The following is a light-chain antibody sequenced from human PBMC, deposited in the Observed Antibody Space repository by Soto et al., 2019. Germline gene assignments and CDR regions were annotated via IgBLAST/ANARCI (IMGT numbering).Light chain of an antibody. V-gene: IGKV3-11*01. CDR2: DAS. Sequence: EIVLTQSPATLSLSPGERATLSCRASQSVSSYLAWYQQKPGQAPRLLIYDASNRATGIPARFSGSGSGTDFTLNTSSLEHEDFEVYYCQQRSKWPPWTFGQGTKVEIK. CDR3: QQRSKWPPWT. CDR1: QSVSSY. J-gene: IGKJ1*01.